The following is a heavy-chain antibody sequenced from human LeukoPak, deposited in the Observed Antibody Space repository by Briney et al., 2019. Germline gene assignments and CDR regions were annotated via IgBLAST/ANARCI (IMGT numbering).Heavy chain of an antibody. CDR2: FDPEDGET. D-gene: IGHD4-11*01. Sequence: ASVKVSCKVSGYALTELSMHWVRQAPGKGLEWMGGFDPEDGETIYAQKFQGRVTMTEDTSTDTAYMELSSLRSEDTAVYYCARETLFETVTELDYWGQGTLVPVSS. J-gene: IGHJ4*02. V-gene: IGHV1-24*01. CDR3: ARETLFETVTELDY. CDR1: GYALTELS.